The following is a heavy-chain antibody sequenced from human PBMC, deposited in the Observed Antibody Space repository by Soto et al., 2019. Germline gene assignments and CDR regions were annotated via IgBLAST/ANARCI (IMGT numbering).Heavy chain of an antibody. CDR3: ARGSGSGLYYYGMDV. V-gene: IGHV4-34*01. J-gene: IGHJ6*02. CDR2: INHSGST. Sequence: NPSETLSLTCAVFGGSFSGYYWSWIRQPPGKGLEWIGEINHSGSTNYNPSLKSRVTISVDTSKNQFSLKLSSVTAADTAVYYCARGSGSGLYYYGMDVWGQGTTVTVSS. D-gene: IGHD3-10*01. CDR1: GGSFSGYY.